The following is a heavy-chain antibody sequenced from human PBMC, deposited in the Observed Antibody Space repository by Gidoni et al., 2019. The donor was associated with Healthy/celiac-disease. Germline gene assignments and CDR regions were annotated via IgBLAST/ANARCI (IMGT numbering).Heavy chain of an antibody. J-gene: IGHJ3*02. V-gene: IGHV3-73*02. CDR2: IRSKANSYAT. D-gene: IGHD4-17*01. Sequence: EVQLVESGGGLVQPGGSLKLSCAASGFTFRGSAMHWVRQASGKGLEWVGRIRSKANSYATAYAASVKGRFTISRDDSKNTAYLQMNSLKTEDTAVYYCTRDYGDYISAFDIWGQGTMVTVSS. CDR1: GFTFRGSA. CDR3: TRDYGDYISAFDI.